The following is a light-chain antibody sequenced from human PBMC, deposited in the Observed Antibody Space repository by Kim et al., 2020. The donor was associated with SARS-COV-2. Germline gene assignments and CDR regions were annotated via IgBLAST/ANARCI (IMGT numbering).Light chain of an antibody. CDR3: QQYYSSPRT. CDR1: QSIFYSLNNKTA. CDR2: WAP. Sequence: RATNTCKSSQSIFYSLNNKTALAWSQQNPAQPPKLLIYWAPTRESGVPDRFSGSGSGTDFTLPITSLQAEDVAVYYCQQYYSSPRTFGQGTKLEI. J-gene: IGKJ2*01. V-gene: IGKV4-1*01.